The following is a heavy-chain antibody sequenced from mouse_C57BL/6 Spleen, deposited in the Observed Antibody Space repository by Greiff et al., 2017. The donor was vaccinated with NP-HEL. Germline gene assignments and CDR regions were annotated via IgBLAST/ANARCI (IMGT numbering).Heavy chain of an antibody. CDR1: GFTFTDYY. D-gene: IGHD1-1*01. V-gene: IGHV7-3*01. Sequence: EVQRVESGGGLVQPGGSLSLSCAASGFTFTDYYMSWVRQPPGKALEWLGFIRNKANGYTTEYSASVKGRFTLSRDNSQSILYIQMNALRAEDSATYDLAPRITTLVVDARDYWGQGTSVTVSS. CDR2: IRNKANGYTT. J-gene: IGHJ4*01. CDR3: APRITTLVVDARDY.